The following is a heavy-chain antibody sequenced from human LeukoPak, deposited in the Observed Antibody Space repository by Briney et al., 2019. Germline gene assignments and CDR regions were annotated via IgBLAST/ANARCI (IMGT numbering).Heavy chain of an antibody. D-gene: IGHD2-2*01. Sequence: SETLSLTCAVYGGSFSGYYWSWIRQPPGKGLEWIGEINHSGSTNYNPSLKSRVTISVDTSKNQFSLKLSSVTAADTAVYYCARVDDCSSTSCLDYWGQGTLVTVSS. J-gene: IGHJ4*02. V-gene: IGHV4-34*01. CDR1: GGSFSGYY. CDR3: ARVDDCSSTSCLDY. CDR2: INHSGST.